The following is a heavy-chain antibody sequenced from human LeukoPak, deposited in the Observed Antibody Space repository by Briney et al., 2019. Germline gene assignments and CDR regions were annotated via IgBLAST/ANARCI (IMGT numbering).Heavy chain of an antibody. D-gene: IGHD3-3*01. CDR1: GGSFSGYY. V-gene: IGHV4-34*01. Sequence: KPSETLSLTCAVYGGSFSGYYWSWIRQPPGKGLEWIGEINHSGSTNYNPSLKSRVTISVDTSKNQFSLKLSSVTAADTAVYYCARAPVMITIFGVVISRFDYWGQGTLVTASS. J-gene: IGHJ4*02. CDR2: INHSGST. CDR3: ARAPVMITIFGVVISRFDY.